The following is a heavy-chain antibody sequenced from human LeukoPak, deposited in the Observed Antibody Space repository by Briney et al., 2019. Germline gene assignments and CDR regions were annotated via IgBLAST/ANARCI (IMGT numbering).Heavy chain of an antibody. CDR3: ARRPGYCSGYSCYSQYYFDY. CDR2: LNPHTGDT. J-gene: IGHJ4*02. V-gene: IGHV1-2*02. D-gene: IGHD2-15*01. CDR1: RYTFIDYY. Sequence: ASVKVSCKASRYTFIDYYMHWVRQAPGQGLEWMGWLNPHTGDTNYAQKFQGRVTMTRDTSVSTAYMELSSLRSDDTAVYYCARRPGYCSGYSCYSQYYFDYWGQGTLVTVSS.